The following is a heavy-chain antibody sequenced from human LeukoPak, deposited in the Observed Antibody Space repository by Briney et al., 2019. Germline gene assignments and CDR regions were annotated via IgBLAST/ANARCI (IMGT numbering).Heavy chain of an antibody. CDR2: INHSGST. Sequence: PSETLSLTCAVYGGSFSGYYWSWIRQPPGKGLEWIGEINHSGSTNYNPSLKSRVTISVDTSKNQFSLKLSSVTAADTAVYYCARDYYGSGVPRDAFGIWGQGTMVTVSS. J-gene: IGHJ3*02. D-gene: IGHD3-10*01. CDR1: GGSFSGYY. CDR3: ARDYYGSGVPRDAFGI. V-gene: IGHV4-34*01.